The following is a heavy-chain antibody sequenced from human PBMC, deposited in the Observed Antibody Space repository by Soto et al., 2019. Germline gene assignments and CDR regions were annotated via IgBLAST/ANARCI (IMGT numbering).Heavy chain of an antibody. CDR3: AREGSVPAATPWFDY. V-gene: IGHV3-30-3*01. D-gene: IGHD2-2*02. Sequence: QVQLVESGGGVVQPGRSLRLSCAASGFTFSSYAMHWVRQAPGKGLEWVAVISYDGSNKYYADSVKGRFTISRDNSKNTLYLQMNSLRAEDTAVYYCAREGSVPAATPWFDYWGQGTLVTVSS. CDR1: GFTFSSYA. CDR2: ISYDGSNK. J-gene: IGHJ4*02.